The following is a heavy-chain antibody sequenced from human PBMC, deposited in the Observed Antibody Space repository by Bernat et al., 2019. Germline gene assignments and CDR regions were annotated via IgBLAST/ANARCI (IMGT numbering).Heavy chain of an antibody. CDR3: AKDVGGQDIVVVVAGMSFDY. D-gene: IGHD2-15*01. Sequence: EVQLLESGGGLVQPGGSLRLSCAASGFTFSSYAMSWVRQAPGKGLEWVSAISGSGGSTYYADSVKGRFTISRDNSKNTLYLQMNSLRAEDTAVYYCAKDVGGQDIVVVVAGMSFDYWGQGTLVTVSS. V-gene: IGHV3-23*01. J-gene: IGHJ4*02. CDR1: GFTFSSYA. CDR2: ISGSGGST.